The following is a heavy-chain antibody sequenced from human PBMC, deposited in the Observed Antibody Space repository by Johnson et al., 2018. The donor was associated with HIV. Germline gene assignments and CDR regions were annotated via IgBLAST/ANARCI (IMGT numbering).Heavy chain of an antibody. V-gene: IGHV3-11*04. Sequence: QAQLVEFGGGFAKPAPSPRPSCAPSGFTLRDYYMSCIRQAPGSGLECVPYIRSSASILSYAHSVKGGSTISCDNAKNSLYLQMNSLRAEYTAVYYCARMYSSGWYDLRVVYAFDIWGQGTMVTVSS. CDR3: ARMYSSGWYDLRVVYAFDI. CDR1: GFTLRDYY. CDR2: IRSSASIL. D-gene: IGHD6-19*01. J-gene: IGHJ3*02.